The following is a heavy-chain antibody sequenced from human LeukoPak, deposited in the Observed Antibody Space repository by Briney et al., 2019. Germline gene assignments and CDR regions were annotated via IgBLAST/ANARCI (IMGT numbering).Heavy chain of an antibody. CDR1: GGTFSSYA. CDR2: INAGNGNT. D-gene: IGHD3-10*01. Sequence: ASVKVSCKASGGTFSSYAISWVRQAPGQRLEWMGWINAGNGNTKYSQKFQGRVTITRDTSASTAYMELSSLRSEDTAVYYCARGHLWFGELWPSDYWGQGTLVTVSS. CDR3: ARGHLWFGELWPSDY. J-gene: IGHJ4*02. V-gene: IGHV1-3*01.